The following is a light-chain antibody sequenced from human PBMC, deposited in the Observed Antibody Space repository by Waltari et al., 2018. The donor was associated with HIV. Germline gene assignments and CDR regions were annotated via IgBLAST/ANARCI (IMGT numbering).Light chain of an antibody. CDR2: DVH. V-gene: IGLV2-14*01. CDR3: CSYGSYAGSGTYV. Sequence: QSALTQPTSVSGSPGQSITISCTGTSSDVGGYNYVSWYQQHPGKAPKVMIYDVHNRPSGVSTRFAGSKSGNTASLTISGLQAEDEADYYCCSYGSYAGSGTYVFGSGTKVTVL. CDR1: SSDVGGYNY. J-gene: IGLJ1*01.